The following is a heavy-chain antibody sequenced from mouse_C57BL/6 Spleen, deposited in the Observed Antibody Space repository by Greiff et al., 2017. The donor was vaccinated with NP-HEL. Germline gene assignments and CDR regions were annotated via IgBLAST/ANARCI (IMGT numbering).Heavy chain of an antibody. CDR1: GYAFSSYW. J-gene: IGHJ1*03. Sequence: QVQLQQSGAELVKPGASVKISCKASGYAFSSYWMNWVKQRPGKGLEWIGQIYPGDGDTNYNGKFKGKATLTADKSSSTAYMQLSSLTSEDSAVNFCAREGNWVWYFDVWGTGTTVTVSS. CDR2: IYPGDGDT. V-gene: IGHV1-80*01. D-gene: IGHD4-1*01. CDR3: AREGNWVWYFDV.